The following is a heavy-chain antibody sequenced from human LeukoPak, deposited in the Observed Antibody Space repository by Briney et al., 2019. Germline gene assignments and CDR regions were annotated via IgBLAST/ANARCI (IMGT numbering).Heavy chain of an antibody. CDR2: ISSSSSTI. CDR1: GFTFGTYA. D-gene: IGHD6-19*01. J-gene: IGHJ4*02. CDR3: ARDAGSGYFDY. V-gene: IGHV3-48*02. Sequence: GGSLRLSCAASGFTFGTYAMNWVPQAPGKGLEWVSYISSSSSTIYFPDSVKGRFTISRDNAKSSLYLQMNGLRDEDTAVYYCARDAGSGYFDYWGQGTLVTVSS.